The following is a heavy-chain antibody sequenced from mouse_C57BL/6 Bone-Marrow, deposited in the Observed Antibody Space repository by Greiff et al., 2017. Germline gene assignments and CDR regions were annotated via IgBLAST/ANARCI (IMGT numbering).Heavy chain of an antibody. D-gene: IGHD1-1*01. CDR3: ARERDYYGSSSYYFDY. J-gene: IGHJ2*01. Sequence: ESGPGLVKPSQSLSLTCSVTGYSITSGYYWNWIRQFPGNKLEWMGYISYDGSNNYNPSLKNRISITRDTSKNQFFLKLNSVTTEDTATYYCARERDYYGSSSYYFDYWGQGTTLTVSS. V-gene: IGHV3-6*01. CDR1: GYSITSGYY. CDR2: ISYDGSN.